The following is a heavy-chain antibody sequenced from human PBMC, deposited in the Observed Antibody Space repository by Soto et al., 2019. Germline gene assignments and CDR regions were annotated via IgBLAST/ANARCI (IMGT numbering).Heavy chain of an antibody. V-gene: IGHV1-69*13. CDR2: IIPIFGTA. D-gene: IGHD5-12*01. CDR3: ARATMGGYDKLYCYGMDV. J-gene: IGHJ6*02. Sequence: ASVKVSCKASGGTFSSYAISWVRQAPGQGLEWMGGIIPIFGTANYAQKFQGRVTITADESTSTAYMELSSLRSEDTAVYYCARATMGGYDKLYCYGMDVWGQGTTVTVSS. CDR1: GGTFSSYA.